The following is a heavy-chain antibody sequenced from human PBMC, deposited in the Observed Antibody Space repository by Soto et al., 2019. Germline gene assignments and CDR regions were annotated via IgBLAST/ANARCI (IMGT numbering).Heavy chain of an antibody. CDR2: IYYSGST. CDR1: GGSISSGGYY. Sequence: SETLSLTCTVSGGSISSGGYYWSWIRQHPGKGLEWIGYIYYSGSTYYNPSLKSRVTISVDTSKNQFSLKLSSVTAADTAVYYCAREGYDFWSGYVNWFDPWGQGTLVTVSS. J-gene: IGHJ5*02. CDR3: AREGYDFWSGYVNWFDP. D-gene: IGHD3-3*01. V-gene: IGHV4-31*03.